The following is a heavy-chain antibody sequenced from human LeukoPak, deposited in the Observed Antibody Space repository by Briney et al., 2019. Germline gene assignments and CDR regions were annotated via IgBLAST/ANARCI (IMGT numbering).Heavy chain of an antibody. V-gene: IGHV1-69*04. J-gene: IGHJ4*02. D-gene: IGHD3-22*01. CDR3: ARGDDSTGFLYY. CDR1: GGTFSSYA. Sequence: ATSVKVSCKASGGTFSSYAISWVRQAPGQGLEWMGRIIPILGIANYAQKFQGRVTITADESTSTAYMELSSLRSEDTAMYYCARGDDSTGFLYYWGQGTLVTVSS. CDR2: IIPILGIA.